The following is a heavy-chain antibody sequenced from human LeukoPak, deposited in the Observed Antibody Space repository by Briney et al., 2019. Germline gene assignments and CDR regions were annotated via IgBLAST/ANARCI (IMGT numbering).Heavy chain of an antibody. V-gene: IGHV3-21*01. Sequence: GGSLRLSCAASGFTFSCYSMNWVRQAPGKGLEWVSSISSSSSYIYYADSVKGRFTISRDNAKNSLYLQMNSLRAEDTAVYYCARDSGCSSTSCYTGGDYWGQGTLVTVSS. D-gene: IGHD2-2*02. CDR3: ARDSGCSSTSCYTGGDY. J-gene: IGHJ4*02. CDR1: GFTFSCYS. CDR2: ISSSSSYI.